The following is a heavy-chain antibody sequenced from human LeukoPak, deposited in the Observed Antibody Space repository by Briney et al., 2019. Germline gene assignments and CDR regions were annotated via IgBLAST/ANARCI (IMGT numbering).Heavy chain of an antibody. CDR1: GYTFTSYY. D-gene: IGHD3-10*01. V-gene: IGHV1-2*02. J-gene: IGHJ5*02. CDR2: INPNSGGT. Sequence: ASVKVSCKASGYTFTSYYMYWVRQAPGQGLEWMGWINPNSGGTNYAQKFQGRVTMTRDTSISTAYMELSRLRSDDTAVYYCARVVTMVRGDWFDPWGQGTLVTVSS. CDR3: ARVVTMVRGDWFDP.